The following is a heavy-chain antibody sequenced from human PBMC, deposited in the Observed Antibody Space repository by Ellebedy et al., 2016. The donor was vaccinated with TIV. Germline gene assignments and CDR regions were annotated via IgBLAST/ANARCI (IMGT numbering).Heavy chain of an antibody. CDR2: INPNSGGT. D-gene: IGHD3-10*01. CDR1: GYTFTGYY. CDR3: ARFILERGFENWFNP. Sequence: AASVKVSCKASGYTFTGYYMHWVRQATGQGLEWMGWINPNSGGTNYAQKFQGRVTMTRDTSISTAYMELSRLRSDDTAVYYCARFILERGFENWFNPWGQGTLVTVSS. J-gene: IGHJ5*02. V-gene: IGHV1-2*02.